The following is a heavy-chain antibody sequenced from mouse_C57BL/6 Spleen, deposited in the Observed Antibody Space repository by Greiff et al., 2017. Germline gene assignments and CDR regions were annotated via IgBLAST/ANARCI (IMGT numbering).Heavy chain of an antibody. V-gene: IGHV14-3*01. D-gene: IGHD1-1*01. CDR3: ASQPPEVARYWYIDV. CDR2: IDPANGNT. Sequence: EVQLQQSVAELVRPGASVKLSCTASGFNIKNTYMHWVKQRPEQGLEWIGRIDPANGNTKYAPRFQGKATITADTSSNTAYLQLSSLTSEDTAIYYCASQPPEVARYWYIDVWGTGTTVTVSS. CDR1: GFNIKNTY. J-gene: IGHJ1*03.